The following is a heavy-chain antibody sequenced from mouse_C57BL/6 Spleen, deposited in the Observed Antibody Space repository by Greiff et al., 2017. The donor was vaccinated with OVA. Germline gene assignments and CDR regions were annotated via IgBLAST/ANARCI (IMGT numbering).Heavy chain of an antibody. Sequence: EVQLVESGPGLVKPSQSLSLTCSVTGYSITSGYYWNWIRQFPGNKLEWMGYISYDGSNNYNPSLKNRISITRDTSKNQFFLKLNSVTTEDTATYYCAREGGYYYYAMDYWGQGTSVTVSS. CDR2: ISYDGSN. D-gene: IGHD2-3*01. J-gene: IGHJ4*01. V-gene: IGHV3-6*01. CDR3: AREGGYYYYAMDY. CDR1: GYSITSGYY.